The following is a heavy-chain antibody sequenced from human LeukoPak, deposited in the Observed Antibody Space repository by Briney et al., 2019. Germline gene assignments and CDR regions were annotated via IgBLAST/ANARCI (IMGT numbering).Heavy chain of an antibody. Sequence: SETLSLTCTVSGGSISSYYWSWIRQPPGKGLKWIGYIYYSGSTNYNPSLKSRVTISVDTSKNQFSLKLSSVTAADTAVYYCARESWYYDSSGYYGRAFDIWGQGTMVTVSS. V-gene: IGHV4-59*01. CDR3: ARESWYYDSSGYYGRAFDI. CDR1: GGSISSYY. D-gene: IGHD3-22*01. CDR2: IYYSGST. J-gene: IGHJ3*02.